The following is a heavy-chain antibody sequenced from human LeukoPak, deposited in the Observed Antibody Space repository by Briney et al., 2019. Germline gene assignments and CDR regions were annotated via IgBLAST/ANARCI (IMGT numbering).Heavy chain of an antibody. CDR1: GFTLKSYS. V-gene: IGHV3-48*01. CDR3: ARDGEGVLRFLEWPAELNNWFDP. D-gene: IGHD3-3*01. J-gene: IGHJ5*02. CDR2: ISNSSSTI. Sequence: GFLRLSCSASGFTLKSYSMKWVRQAPGKGLEGVSYISNSSSTIYYADSVKGRFTISRDNAKNSLYLQMNSLRAEDTAVYYCARDGEGVLRFLEWPAELNNWFDPWGQGTLVTVSS.